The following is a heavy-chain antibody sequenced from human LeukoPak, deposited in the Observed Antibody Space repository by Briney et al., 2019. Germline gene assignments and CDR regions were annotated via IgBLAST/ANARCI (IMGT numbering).Heavy chain of an antibody. D-gene: IGHD1-26*01. CDR2: IYYSGST. CDR1: GGSISSYY. V-gene: IGHV4-59*01. CDR3: ARGTKWEPDAFDI. Sequence: SETLSLTCTVSGGSISSYYWSWIRQPPGKGLEWIGYIYYSGSTNYNPSLKSRVTISVDTSKNQFSLKLSSVTAADTAVYYCARGTKWEPDAFDIWGQGTMVTVS. J-gene: IGHJ3*02.